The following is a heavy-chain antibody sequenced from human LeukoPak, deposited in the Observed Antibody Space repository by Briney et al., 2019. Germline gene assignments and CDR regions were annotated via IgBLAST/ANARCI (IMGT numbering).Heavy chain of an antibody. V-gene: IGHV3-7*03. CDR2: IKQDGSEK. J-gene: IGHJ4*02. D-gene: IGHD1-26*01. CDR1: GFTFNSYW. CDR3: ANELGPSGNYGYYFDC. Sequence: GGSLRLSCAASGFTFNSYWMNWVRQAPGKGLEWVANIKQDGSEKHYVDSVQGRFTISRDNAKSSLYLQMNSQRAEDTAVYYCANELGPSGNYGYYFDCWGQGTLVTVSS.